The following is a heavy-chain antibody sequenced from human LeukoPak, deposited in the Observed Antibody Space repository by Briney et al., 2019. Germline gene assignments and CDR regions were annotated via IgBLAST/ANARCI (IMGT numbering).Heavy chain of an antibody. CDR2: ISWDGGST. J-gene: IGHJ4*02. D-gene: IGHD3-16*02. CDR1: GFTFDDYA. Sequence: GGSLRLSCAASGFTFDDYAMHWVRQAPGKGLEWVSLISWDGGSTYYADSVKGRFTISRDNSKNSLYLQMNSLRAEDTALYYCAKEIGTYYDYVWGSYRQDYFDYWGQGTLVTVSS. V-gene: IGHV3-43D*03. CDR3: AKEIGTYYDYVWGSYRQDYFDY.